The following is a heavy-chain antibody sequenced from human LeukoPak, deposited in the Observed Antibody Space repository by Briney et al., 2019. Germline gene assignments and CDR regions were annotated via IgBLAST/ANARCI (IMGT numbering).Heavy chain of an antibody. CDR1: GGSFSGYY. CDR2: INHSGST. D-gene: IGHD3-22*01. V-gene: IGHV4-34*01. J-gene: IGHJ4*02. Sequence: PSETLSLTCAVYGGSFSGYYWSWIRQPPGKGLEWIGEINHSGSTNYNPSLKSRVTISVDTSKNQFSLKLSSVTAAVTAVYYCARALDDSSGYYVDYWGQGTLVTVSS. CDR3: ARALDDSSGYYVDY.